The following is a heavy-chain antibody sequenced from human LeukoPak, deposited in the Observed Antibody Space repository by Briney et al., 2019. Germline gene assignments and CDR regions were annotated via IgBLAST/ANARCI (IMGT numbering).Heavy chain of an antibody. Sequence: SETLSLTCTVSGGSISSYYWSWIRQPPGKGLQWIGYIFYSGSTNYNPSLKSRVTISVDTSKNRFSLKLSSVTAADTAVYYCARGATLGYCTSTSCYYWFDLWGQGTLVTVSS. V-gene: IGHV4-59*01. CDR1: GGSISSYY. D-gene: IGHD2-2*01. CDR3: ARGATLGYCTSTSCYYWFDL. J-gene: IGHJ5*02. CDR2: IFYSGST.